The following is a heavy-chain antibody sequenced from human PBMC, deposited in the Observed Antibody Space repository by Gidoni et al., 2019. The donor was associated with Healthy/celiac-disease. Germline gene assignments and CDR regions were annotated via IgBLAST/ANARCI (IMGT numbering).Heavy chain of an antibody. Sequence: QLQLQESGPGLVKPSETLSLTCTVSGGSISSSSYYWGWIRQPPGKGLEWIGSIYYSGSTYYNPSLKSRVTISVDTSKNQFSLKLSSVTAADTAVYYCARRPVITFFDYWGQGTLVTVSS. CDR3: ARRPVITFFDY. J-gene: IGHJ4*02. V-gene: IGHV4-39*01. CDR2: IYYSGST. D-gene: IGHD3-9*01. CDR1: GGSISSSSYY.